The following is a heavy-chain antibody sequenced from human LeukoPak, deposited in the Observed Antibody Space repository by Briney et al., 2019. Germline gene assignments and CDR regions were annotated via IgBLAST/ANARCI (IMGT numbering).Heavy chain of an antibody. D-gene: IGHD3-10*01. CDR1: GFTFSSYA. V-gene: IGHV3-23*01. CDR2: ISGRDAST. CDR3: AKDVTYYFGSGSNPNWFDP. J-gene: IGHJ5*02. Sequence: RGSLRLSCAASGFTFSSYAMSWVRQTPGKGLEWVSGISGRDASTYYTDSVKGRFTISRDNSKNTLYLHMNSLRAEDTAVYYCAKDVTYYFGSGSNPNWFDPWGQGTLVTVSS.